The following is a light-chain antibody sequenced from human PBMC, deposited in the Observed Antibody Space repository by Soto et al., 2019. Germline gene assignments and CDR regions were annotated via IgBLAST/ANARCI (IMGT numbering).Light chain of an antibody. CDR3: SSYIGTNTLV. V-gene: IGLV2-14*01. CDR2: EVS. CDR1: SSDVGGYKY. Sequence: QSVLTQPASVSGSPGQSITISCTGTSSDVGGYKYVSWYQQHPGKAPKLMIYEVSNRPSGVSNRFSGSKSGNTASLTISGLQAEDEADYYCSSYIGTNTLVFGGGTKLTVL. J-gene: IGLJ3*02.